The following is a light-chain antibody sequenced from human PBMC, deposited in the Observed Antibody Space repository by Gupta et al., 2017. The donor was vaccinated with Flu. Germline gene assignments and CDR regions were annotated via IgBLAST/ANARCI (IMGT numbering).Light chain of an antibody. J-gene: IGKJ2*01. V-gene: IGKV1-39*01. CDR2: AAS. CDR1: QSISTY. CDR3: QQGCSKPYT. Sequence: DIQLTQSPSSLSASAGDRVTITCRASQSISTYLNWYQQKPGKAPELLIYAASTLHSGVPARFSGSGSGTDFTLTISSLEAEDSARFYCQQGCSKPYTFGQGTKLEIK.